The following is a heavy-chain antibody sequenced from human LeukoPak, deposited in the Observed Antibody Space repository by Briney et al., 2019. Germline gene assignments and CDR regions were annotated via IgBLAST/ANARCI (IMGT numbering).Heavy chain of an antibody. J-gene: IGHJ4*02. V-gene: IGHV3-15*01. D-gene: IGHD2-15*01. CDR3: TSISASVVGESFDY. Sequence: PGGSLRLSCAASGFTFRNAWMSWVRQVPGKGLQWVGRIKSKIGGGTADYAAPVKGRFTISRDDSRNTVDLQMNSLKTEDTALYYCTSISASVVGESFDYWGQGTQVTVSS. CDR2: IKSKIGGGTA. CDR1: GFTFRNAW.